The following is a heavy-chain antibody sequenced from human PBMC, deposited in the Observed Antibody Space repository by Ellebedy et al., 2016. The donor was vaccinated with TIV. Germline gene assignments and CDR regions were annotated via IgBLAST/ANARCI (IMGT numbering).Heavy chain of an antibody. CDR3: ARVGPPYYGSGSYYN. J-gene: IGHJ4*02. CDR2: INAGNGNT. D-gene: IGHD3-10*01. V-gene: IGHV1-3*01. CDR1: GYTFTSYA. Sequence: ASVKVSCXASGYTFTSYAMHWVRQAPGQRLEWMGWINAGNGNTKYSQKFQGRVTITRDTSASTAYMELSSLRSEDTAVYYCARVGPPYYGSGSYYNWGQGTLVTVSS.